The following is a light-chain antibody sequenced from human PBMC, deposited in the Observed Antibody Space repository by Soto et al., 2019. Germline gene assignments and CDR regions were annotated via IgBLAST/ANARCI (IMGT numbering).Light chain of an antibody. CDR2: DVN. J-gene: IGLJ2*01. CDR1: RSEIGAYTF. Sequence: QSALTQPASVSGSPGQSITISCTGTRSEIGAYTFASWYQQHPGEVPKLILYDVNVRPAGVSNRFAGSKSGNTASLTISGLQAEDEADYYGPSLTPSTTMIFGGGTKLTVL. V-gene: IGLV2-14*03. CDR3: PSLTPSTTMI.